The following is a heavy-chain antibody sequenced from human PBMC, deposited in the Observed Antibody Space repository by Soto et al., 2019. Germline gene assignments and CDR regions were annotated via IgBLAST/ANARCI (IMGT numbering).Heavy chain of an antibody. J-gene: IGHJ4*02. Sequence: QVQLVQSGAEVKKPGASVKVSCKASGYTFTAYYLYWVRQAPGQGLEWVGRINPKSGDTNYAQKFQGRVTMTRDTSISTAYMELSSLRSDDTAFYYCATLKQAPGGRDYWGPGTLVSVCS. CDR1: GYTFTAYY. CDR2: INPKSGDT. D-gene: IGHD1-26*01. CDR3: ATLKQAPGGRDY. V-gene: IGHV1-2*06.